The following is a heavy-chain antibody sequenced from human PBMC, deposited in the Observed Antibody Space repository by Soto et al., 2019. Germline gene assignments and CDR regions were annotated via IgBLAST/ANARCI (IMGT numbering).Heavy chain of an antibody. CDR1: GFTFSSYA. J-gene: IGHJ4*02. CDR2: ISGSGGST. CDR3: AKDLDYSDIFDY. Sequence: GGSLRLSCAASGFTFSSYAMSWVRQAPGKGLEWVSAISGSGGSTYYADSVKGRFTISRDNSKNTLYLQMNSLRAEDTAVYYSAKDLDYSDIFDYWGQGSLVTVSS. D-gene: IGHD4-17*01. V-gene: IGHV3-23*01.